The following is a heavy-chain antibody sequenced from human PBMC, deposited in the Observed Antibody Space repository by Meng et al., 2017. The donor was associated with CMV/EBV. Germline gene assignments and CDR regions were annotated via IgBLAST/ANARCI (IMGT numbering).Heavy chain of an antibody. Sequence: FTFHNYAMCWVRQAPGKGLEWVSGIRYNGGSTYYADSVKGRFTISRDNSKNTLYLQMNSLRDEDTAVYYCAKDGGAGYGGNSDWFDPWGQGTLVTVSS. CDR3: AKDGGAGYGGNSDWFDP. D-gene: IGHD4-23*01. V-gene: IGHV3-23*01. CDR1: FTFHNYA. J-gene: IGHJ5*02. CDR2: IRYNGGST.